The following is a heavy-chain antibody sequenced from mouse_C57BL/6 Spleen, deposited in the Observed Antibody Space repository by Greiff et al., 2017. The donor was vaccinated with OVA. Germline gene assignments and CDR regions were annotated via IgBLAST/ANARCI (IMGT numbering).Heavy chain of an antibody. CDR1: GYTFTDYN. D-gene: IGHD2-1*01. CDR2: INPNNGGT. J-gene: IGHJ1*03. Sequence: EVKLQESGPELVKPGASVKMSCKASGYTFTDYNMHWVQQSPGKSLEWIGYINPNNGGTSYNQKFQGKATLTVNKSSSTAYMELRSLTSEDSAVYYCARAPYGNWYFEVWGTGTTVTVSS. V-gene: IGHV1-22*01. CDR3: ARAPYGNWYFEV.